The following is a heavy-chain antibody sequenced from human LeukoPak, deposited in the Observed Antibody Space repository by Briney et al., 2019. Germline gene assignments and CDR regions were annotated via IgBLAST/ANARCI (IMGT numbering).Heavy chain of an antibody. CDR3: ARDRWGYSYGGD. Sequence: GGSLRLSCAASGFTVSSSYMSWVRQAPGKGLEWVSVIYGGDTTYYADSVKGRFTISRDNSKNTLYLQMNSLRAEDTAVYFCARDRWGYSYGGDWGQGTLVTVSS. V-gene: IGHV3-66*01. J-gene: IGHJ4*02. CDR1: GFTVSSSY. CDR2: IYGGDTT. D-gene: IGHD5-18*01.